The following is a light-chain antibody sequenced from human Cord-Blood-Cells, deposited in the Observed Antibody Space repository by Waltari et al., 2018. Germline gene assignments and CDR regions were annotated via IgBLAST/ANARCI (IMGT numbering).Light chain of an antibody. CDR1: SSDVGGYNH. Sequence: QSALTQPASVSGSPGQSITISCTGTSSDVGGYNHVSWYRQHPGKAPKLMIYDVSNRPSGVSNRFSGSKSGNTASLTISGLQAEDEADYYCSSYTSSSTLVFGGGTKLTVL. V-gene: IGLV2-14*01. CDR3: SSYTSSSTLV. CDR2: DVS. J-gene: IGLJ2*01.